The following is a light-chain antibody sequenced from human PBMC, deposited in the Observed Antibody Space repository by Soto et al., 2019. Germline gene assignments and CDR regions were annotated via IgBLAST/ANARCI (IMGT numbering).Light chain of an antibody. CDR2: GSS. J-gene: IGKJ5*01. CDR3: QQYGSSPFT. V-gene: IGKV3-20*01. CDR1: QSISTY. Sequence: EVVLTQSPATLSLSPGERATLSCTASQSISTYLTWYQHKPGQAPRLLTHGSSSRATGIPDRFSGRGFGTDFTLVISRLEPEDFAVYYCQQYGSSPFTFGQGTRLEIK.